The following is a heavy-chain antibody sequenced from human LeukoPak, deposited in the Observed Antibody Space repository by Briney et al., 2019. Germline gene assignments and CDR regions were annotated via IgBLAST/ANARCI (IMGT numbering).Heavy chain of an antibody. D-gene: IGHD6-13*01. CDR2: IIGSGSST. V-gene: IGHV3-23*01. Sequence: GGSRRLSCAASGFTFSSYAMSWVRHAPGRGLEWVSAIIGSGSSTYYADSVKVRFTISRDNSKNTLFLQMTSLRAEDTAVYYCAKDRAQQLVLDFWGQGTLVTVSS. CDR1: GFTFSSYA. CDR3: AKDRAQQLVLDF. J-gene: IGHJ4*02.